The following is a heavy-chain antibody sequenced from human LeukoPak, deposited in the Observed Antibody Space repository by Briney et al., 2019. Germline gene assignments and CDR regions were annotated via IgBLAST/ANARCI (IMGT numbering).Heavy chain of an antibody. D-gene: IGHD4-23*01. J-gene: IGHJ4*02. CDR2: ISYDGSNK. CDR1: GFTFNSYE. CDR3: AKDLQYYGGNSDYFDY. V-gene: IGHV3-30*18. Sequence: GGSLRLSCAASGFTFNSYEMNWVRQAPGKGLEWVAVISYDGSNKYYADSVKGRFTISRDNSKNTLYLQMNSLRAEDTAVYYCAKDLQYYGGNSDYFDYWGQGTLVTVSS.